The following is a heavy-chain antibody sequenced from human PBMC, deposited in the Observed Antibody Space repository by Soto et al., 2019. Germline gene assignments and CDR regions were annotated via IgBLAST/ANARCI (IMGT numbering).Heavy chain of an antibody. Sequence: PSETLSLTCIVSGGSIRSYFWNWIRQPPGKGLKWIGYLYYSGSTNYNPSLKSRVTISVDTSRNQFSLKLSSVTAADTAVYYCARLRNTPYYFDYWGQGTLVTVSS. CDR1: GGSIRSYF. CDR3: ARLRNTPYYFDY. V-gene: IGHV4-59*01. CDR2: LYYSGST. J-gene: IGHJ4*02.